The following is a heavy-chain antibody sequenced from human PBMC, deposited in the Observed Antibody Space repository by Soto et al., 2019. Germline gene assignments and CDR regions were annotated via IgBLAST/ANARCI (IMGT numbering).Heavy chain of an antibody. V-gene: IGHV3-30-3*01. D-gene: IGHD6-6*01. CDR2: ISYDGSNK. CDR3: ARGSREQLVDY. Sequence: QVQLVESGGGVVQPGRSLRLSCAASGFTFSSYAMHWVRQAPGKGLEWVAVISYDGSNKYYADSVKGRFIISRDNSKNTLYLQMNSLRAEDTAVYYCARGSREQLVDYWGQGTLVTVSS. CDR1: GFTFSSYA. J-gene: IGHJ4*02.